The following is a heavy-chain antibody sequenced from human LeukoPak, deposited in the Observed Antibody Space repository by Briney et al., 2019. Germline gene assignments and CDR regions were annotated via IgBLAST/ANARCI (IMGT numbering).Heavy chain of an antibody. CDR1: GFSVSTDH. CDR3: ARVWELSYGY. D-gene: IGHD1-26*01. Sequence: GGSLRLSCAASGFSVSTDHMSWVRQAPGKGLEWVSVIYNDGSTYYADTVKGRFTISRDNSKNTVDLLVNSLRAEDTAVYYCARVWELSYGYWGQGTLVTVSS. J-gene: IGHJ4*02. V-gene: IGHV3-53*01. CDR2: IYNDGST.